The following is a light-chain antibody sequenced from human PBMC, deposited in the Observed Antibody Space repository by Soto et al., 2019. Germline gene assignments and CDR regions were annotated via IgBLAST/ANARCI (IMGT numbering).Light chain of an antibody. J-gene: IGLJ1*01. CDR3: ISYAGSSNV. V-gene: IGLV2-8*01. CDR1: SSDVGGYNY. Sequence: QSALTQPPSASGSPGQSVAISCTGTSSDVGGYNYVSWYQQHPGKAPKLMIYEVNKRPSGVPDRFSGSKSGNTASLTVSGIQAEDEADYYCISYAGSSNVFGTGTKLTVL. CDR2: EVN.